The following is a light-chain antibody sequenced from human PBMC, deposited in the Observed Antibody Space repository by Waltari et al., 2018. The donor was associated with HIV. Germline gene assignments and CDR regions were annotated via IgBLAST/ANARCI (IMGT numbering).Light chain of an antibody. CDR3: QQYNNYPLT. Sequence: DIQMTQSPSTLSASVGDRVTITCRASQTSNSWLAWYQQKPGKAPKLLIYKASSLESGVPSRFSGSGSGTDFTLTISSLQPDDSVTYYCQQYNNYPLTFGGGTRLEIK. CDR1: QTSNSW. J-gene: IGKJ4*01. CDR2: KAS. V-gene: IGKV1-5*03.